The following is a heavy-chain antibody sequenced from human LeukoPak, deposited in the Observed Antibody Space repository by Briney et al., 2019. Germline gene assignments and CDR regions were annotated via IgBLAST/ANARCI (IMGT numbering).Heavy chain of an antibody. V-gene: IGHV3-7*01. CDR2: IKQDGSEK. D-gene: IGHD6-19*01. CDR3: ATGLGLDY. J-gene: IGHJ4*02. CDR1: GFTFSSYS. Sequence: GGSLRLSCAASGFTFSSYSMNWVRQAPGKGLEWVANIKQDGSEKYYVDSVKGRFTISRDNAKNSLYLQMNSLRAEDTAVYYCATGLGLDYWGQGTLVTVSS.